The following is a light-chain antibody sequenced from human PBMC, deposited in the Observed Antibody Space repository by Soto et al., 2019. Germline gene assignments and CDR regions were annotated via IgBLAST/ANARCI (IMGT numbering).Light chain of an antibody. V-gene: IGKV3-20*01. CDR3: QEYGSSRT. CDR2: GAS. Sequence: EIVLTHSPGTLSLSPGEGATLSCRASQSVSSTYIAWYQHKPGQAPRPLIYGASNRATGIPDRFSGSGSGTDFTLTISRLEPEDFAVYYCQEYGSSRTFGQGTKV. CDR1: QSVSSTY. J-gene: IGKJ1*01.